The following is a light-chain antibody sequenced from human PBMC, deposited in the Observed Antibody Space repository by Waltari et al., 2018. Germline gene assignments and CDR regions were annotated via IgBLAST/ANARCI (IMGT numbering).Light chain of an antibody. CDR1: YYDIGNYDL. V-gene: IGLV2-23*01. CDR2: EAT. Sequence: QSALTQPASVSGSPGQSVTISCTGTYYDIGNYDLVSWYQQYPGKAPRLIIYEATSRPSWVSNRFSASKSGNPASLTISGLQTEDEAHYYCCSYAGENTMIFGGGTRLTVL. J-gene: IGLJ2*01. CDR3: CSYAGENTMI.